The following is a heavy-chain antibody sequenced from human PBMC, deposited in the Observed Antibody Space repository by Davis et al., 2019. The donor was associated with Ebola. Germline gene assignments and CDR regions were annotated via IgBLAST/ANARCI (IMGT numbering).Heavy chain of an antibody. J-gene: IGHJ4*02. CDR2: IKSKTDGGTT. V-gene: IGHV3-15*01. CDR1: GFTFNNAW. CDR3: ARARGWGSKAPDY. Sequence: GESLKISCAASGFTFNNAWMSWVRQAPGKGLEWVGRIKSKTDGGTTDYAAPVKGRFTISRDDSKNTLYLQMNSLKFEDTALYYCARARGWGSKAPDYWGQGTLVTVSA. D-gene: IGHD7-27*01.